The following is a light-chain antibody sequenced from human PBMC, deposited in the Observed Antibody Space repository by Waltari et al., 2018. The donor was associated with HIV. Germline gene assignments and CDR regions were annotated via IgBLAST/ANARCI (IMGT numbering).Light chain of an antibody. CDR1: SSNIENDN. J-gene: IGLJ1*01. CDR3: VGWDSSLSAYV. CDR2: KNL. V-gene: IGLV1-47*01. Sequence: QSFLTQPPSASGTPGQTVTISCSGSSSNIENDNVYWYQQLPGMTPKLLLYKNLRRPSGVPDRFAASKSGTSASLTISGLRSADEADYYCVGWDSSLSAYVFGAGTKVAVL.